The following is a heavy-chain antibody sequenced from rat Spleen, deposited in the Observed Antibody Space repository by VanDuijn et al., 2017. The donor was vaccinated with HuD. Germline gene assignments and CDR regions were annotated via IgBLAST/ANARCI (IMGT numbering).Heavy chain of an antibody. D-gene: IGHD1-2*01. Sequence: EVQLVESGGGLVQPGGSMNLSCVASGFTFSSFAMAWVRQAPKKGLEWVATITSGGSNTYYLDSVKGRFTISRDNAESTLYLQMDSLRSEDTATYYCAKNIYYSSYLYYFDYWGQGVMVTVSS. CDR2: ITSGGSNT. CDR1: GFTFSSFA. CDR3: AKNIYYSSYLYYFDY. V-gene: IGHV5-25*01. J-gene: IGHJ2*01.